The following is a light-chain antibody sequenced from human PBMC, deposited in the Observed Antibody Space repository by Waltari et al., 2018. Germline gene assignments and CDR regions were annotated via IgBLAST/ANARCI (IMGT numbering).Light chain of an antibody. Sequence: MVLTQSPGTLSLSRGERATVSCRASQSVSRDLAWYQQKPGQAPRLLLYGASTRATGIPDRFSGSGSGTDFSLTISRLEPDDFAVYYCQHYLRLPVTFGQGTTVEI. CDR2: GAS. CDR1: QSVSRD. J-gene: IGKJ1*01. CDR3: QHYLRLPVT. V-gene: IGKV3-20*01.